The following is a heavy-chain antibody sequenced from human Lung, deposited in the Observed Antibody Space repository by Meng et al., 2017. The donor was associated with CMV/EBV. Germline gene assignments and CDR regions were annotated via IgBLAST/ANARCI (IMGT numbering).Heavy chain of an antibody. J-gene: IGHJ6*02. Sequence: SXXVSXKASGGSLSISWVRQAPGQGLEWVGGIRPILGRANYAQKFQGRVTISADKFTTTAYMELSSLRSEDTAVYYCARWILGLAVGNFGLDVWGQGTTVTVSS. V-gene: IGHV1-69*10. D-gene: IGHD3/OR15-3a*01. CDR2: IRPILGRA. CDR1: GGSLS. CDR3: ARWILGLAVGNFGLDV.